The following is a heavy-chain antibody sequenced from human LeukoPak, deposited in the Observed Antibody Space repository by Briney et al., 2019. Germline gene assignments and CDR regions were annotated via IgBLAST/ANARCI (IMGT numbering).Heavy chain of an antibody. D-gene: IGHD1-26*01. CDR2: ISHTGST. CDR3: STREHQVQRLPGDH. Sequence: SETLSLTCAVSGASITIPDYYWGWIRLPPGKGLEWIGTISHTGSTYYNPSLQSRVSISVDKSRNQFSLKLSSVTAADTAVYYCSTREHQVQRLPGDHWGQGTQVTVSS. CDR1: GASITIPDYY. J-gene: IGHJ4*02. V-gene: IGHV4-39*01.